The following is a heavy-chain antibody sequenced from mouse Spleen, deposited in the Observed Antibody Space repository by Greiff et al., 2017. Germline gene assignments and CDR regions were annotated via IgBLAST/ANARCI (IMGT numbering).Heavy chain of an antibody. V-gene: IGHV5-17*02. CDR2: ISSGSSTI. CDR1: GFTFSSFG. Sequence: EVQLVESGGGLVQPGGSRKLSCAASGFTFSSFGMHWVRQAPEKGLEWVAYISSGSSTIYYADTVKGRFTISRDNPKNTLFLQMTSLRSEDTAMYYCARPFTTRAWFAYWGQGTLVTVSA. D-gene: IGHD2-12*01. J-gene: IGHJ3*01. CDR3: ARPFTTRAWFAY.